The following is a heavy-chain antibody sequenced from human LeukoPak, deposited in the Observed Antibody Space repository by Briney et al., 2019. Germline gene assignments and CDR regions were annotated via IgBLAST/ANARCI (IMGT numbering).Heavy chain of an antibody. Sequence: GGSLRLSCGASGFTQSTNYMSWVRQAPGKGLEGVSIINSGSSTYYADSVKGRFTISRDNSKNTLYLQMNSLRAEDTSVYYCASYRYGSSFAFDIWGQGTMVTVSS. J-gene: IGHJ3*02. CDR2: INSGSST. D-gene: IGHD6-6*01. V-gene: IGHV3-66*01. CDR3: ASYRYGSSFAFDI. CDR1: GFTQSTNY.